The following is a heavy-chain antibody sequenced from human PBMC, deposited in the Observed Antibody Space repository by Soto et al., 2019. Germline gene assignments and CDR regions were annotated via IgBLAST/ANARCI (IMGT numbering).Heavy chain of an antibody. CDR3: AKDHVVVVAATPDAFDI. Sequence: GGSLRLSCAASGFTFSSYAMSWVRQAPGKGLEWVSAISGSGGSTYYADSVKGRFTISRDNSKNTLYLQMNSLRAEDTAVYYRAKDHVVVVAATPDAFDIWGQGTMVTVS. J-gene: IGHJ3*02. V-gene: IGHV3-23*01. D-gene: IGHD2-15*01. CDR2: ISGSGGST. CDR1: GFTFSSYA.